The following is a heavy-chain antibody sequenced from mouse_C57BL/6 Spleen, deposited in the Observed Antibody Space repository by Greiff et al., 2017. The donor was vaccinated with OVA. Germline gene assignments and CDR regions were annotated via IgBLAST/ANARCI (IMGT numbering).Heavy chain of an antibody. J-gene: IGHJ4*01. CDR3: ARGGYYGYDDAMDY. CDR2: ISSGSSTI. V-gene: IGHV5-17*01. Sequence: EVQVVESGGGLVKPGGSLKLSCAASGFTFSDYGMHWVRQAPEKGLEWVAYISSGSSTIYYADTVKGRFTISRDNAKNTLFLQMTSLRSEDTAMYYCARGGYYGYDDAMDYWGQGTSVTVSS. CDR1: GFTFSDYG. D-gene: IGHD2-2*01.